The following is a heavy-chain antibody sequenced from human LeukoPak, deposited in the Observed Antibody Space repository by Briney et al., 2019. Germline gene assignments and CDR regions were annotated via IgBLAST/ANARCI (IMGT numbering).Heavy chain of an antibody. J-gene: IGHJ6*02. Sequence: PSQTLSLTCTVSGGSISSTCYYWGWLRQPPGKGLEWFGSIYYSGTTYYNPSLKSRVTISVDTSKNQFSLKLSSMTAADTAVYYCASSVFHQPYYYYYYGMDVWGQGTTVTVSS. V-gene: IGHV4-39*07. CDR2: IYYSGTT. CDR1: GGSISSTCYY. CDR3: ASSVFHQPYYYYYYGMDV. D-gene: IGHD6-19*01.